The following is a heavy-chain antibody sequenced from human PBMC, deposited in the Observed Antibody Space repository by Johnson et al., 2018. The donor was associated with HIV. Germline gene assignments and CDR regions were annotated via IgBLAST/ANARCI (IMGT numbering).Heavy chain of an antibody. CDR3: ARDRVYSGSYYSGAFDV. V-gene: IGHV3-7*05. D-gene: IGHD1-26*01. Sequence: EQLVESGGNLVQPGGSLRLSCAASGFMFSSYWMSWVRQAPGKGLEWVANIKQDGSEKYYVDSLTGRFTISRDNVKKSLFRQMNGLRADDTAVYYCARDRVYSGSYYSGAFDVWGQGAMVTVS. CDR1: GFMFSSYW. CDR2: IKQDGSEK. J-gene: IGHJ3*01.